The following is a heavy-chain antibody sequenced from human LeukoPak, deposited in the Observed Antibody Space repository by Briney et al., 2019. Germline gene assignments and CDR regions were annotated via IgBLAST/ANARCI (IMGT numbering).Heavy chain of an antibody. Sequence: GGSLRLSCAASGFTFSSYGMHWVRQAPGRGLEWVAFIRYDGSNKYYADSVKGRFTISRDNSKNPLYLQMNSRRAEDTAVYYCAKGYDAGTTARIDYWGQGTLVTVSS. V-gene: IGHV3-30*02. D-gene: IGHD1-1*01. CDR3: AKGYDAGTTARIDY. J-gene: IGHJ4*02. CDR2: IRYDGSNK. CDR1: GFTFSSYG.